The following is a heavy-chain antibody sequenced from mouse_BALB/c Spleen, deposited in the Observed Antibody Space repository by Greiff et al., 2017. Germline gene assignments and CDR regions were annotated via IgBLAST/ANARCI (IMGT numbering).Heavy chain of an antibody. D-gene: IGHD2-1*01. CDR3: ATVYGNYWFAY. Sequence: EVQLVESGGGLVKPGGSLKLSCAASGFTFSSYAMSWVRQTPEKRLEWVASISSGGSTYYPDSVKGRFTISRDNARNILYLQMSSLRSEDTAMYYCATVYGNYWFAYWGQGTLVTVSA. CDR2: ISSGGST. V-gene: IGHV5-6-5*01. CDR1: GFTFSSYA. J-gene: IGHJ3*01.